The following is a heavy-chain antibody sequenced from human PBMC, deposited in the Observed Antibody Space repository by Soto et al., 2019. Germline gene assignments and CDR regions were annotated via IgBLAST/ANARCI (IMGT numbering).Heavy chain of an antibody. CDR2: IYYSGST. Sequence: SETLSLTCTVSGGSISSYYWSWIRQPPGKGLEWIGYIYYSGSTNYNPSLKSRVTISVDTSKNQFSLKLSSVTAADTAVYYRARIAARPIYAFDIWGQGTMVTVSS. CDR1: GGSISSYY. V-gene: IGHV4-59*08. D-gene: IGHD6-6*01. J-gene: IGHJ3*02. CDR3: ARIAARPIYAFDI.